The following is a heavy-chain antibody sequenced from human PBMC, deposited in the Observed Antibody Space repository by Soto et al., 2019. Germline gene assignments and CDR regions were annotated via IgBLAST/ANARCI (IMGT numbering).Heavy chain of an antibody. Sequence: QVQLVQSGAEVKKPGASVKISCKASGYTFTRYTMNWVRQAPGQRLEWMGWINPDNGNTKSSQKFQDRVIITRDTTANTAYMYWSILRSEDTAVYYGTRGIATAQLDPSGHATLVPVSS. CDR1: GYTFTRYT. CDR2: INPDNGNT. V-gene: IGHV1-3*01. J-gene: IGHJ5*02. CDR3: TRGIATAQLDP. D-gene: IGHD2-15*01.